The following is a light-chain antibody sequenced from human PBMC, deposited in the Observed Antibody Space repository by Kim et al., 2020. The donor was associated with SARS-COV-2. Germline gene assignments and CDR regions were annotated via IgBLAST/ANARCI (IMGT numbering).Light chain of an antibody. J-gene: IGLJ2*01. CDR2: QDG. Sequence: SYELTQPPSVSVSPGQTASITCSGDKLGDKYACWYQQKPGQSPVLVIYQDGKRPSGIPERFSGSNSGNTATLTISGTQAMDEADYYCQAWDSSTAGVVFGGGTQLTVL. V-gene: IGLV3-1*01. CDR3: QAWDSSTAGVV. CDR1: KLGDKY.